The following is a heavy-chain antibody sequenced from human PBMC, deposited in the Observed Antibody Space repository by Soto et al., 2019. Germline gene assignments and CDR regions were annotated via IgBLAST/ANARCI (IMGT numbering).Heavy chain of an antibody. CDR2: IYYSRST. V-gene: IGHV4-39*07. D-gene: IGHD1-26*01. CDR1: GGSISSSSYY. CDR3: ARDGREASGIHV. Sequence: SETLSLTCTVSGGSISSSSYYWGWIRQPPGKGLEWIGCIYYSRSTYYNPSLRSRVTISMDKYTNQFSMKMNSVTTTDTAVYYCARDGREASGIHVWGQGTKVTVSS. J-gene: IGHJ6*02.